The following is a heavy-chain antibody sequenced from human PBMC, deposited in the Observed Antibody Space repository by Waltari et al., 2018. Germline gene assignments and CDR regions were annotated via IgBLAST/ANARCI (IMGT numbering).Heavy chain of an antibody. J-gene: IGHJ6*02. CDR1: GGSISSYY. D-gene: IGHD6-13*01. Sequence: QVQLQESGPGLVKPSETLSLTCTVSGGSISSYYWSWIRPPPGKGLEWIGYIYYSGSTNYNPSLKSRVTISVYTSKNQFSLKLSSVTAADTAVYYCARVDVQQLVRHYYGMDVWGQGTTVTVSS. V-gene: IGHV4-59*01. CDR2: IYYSGST. CDR3: ARVDVQQLVRHYYGMDV.